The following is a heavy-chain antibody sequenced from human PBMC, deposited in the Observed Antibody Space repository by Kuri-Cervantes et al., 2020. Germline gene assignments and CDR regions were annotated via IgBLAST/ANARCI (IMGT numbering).Heavy chain of an antibody. CDR1: GGTFSSYA. CDR2: IIPIFGTA. J-gene: IGHJ6*02. CDR3: ATPWGGSYWGRDYYYGMDV. V-gene: IGHV1-69*13. Sequence: SVKVSCKASGGTFSSYAISWVRQAPGQGLEWMGGIIPIFGTANYAQKFRGRVTITADESTSTAYMELSSLRSEDTAVYYCATPWGGSYWGRDYYYGMDVWGQGTTVTVSS. D-gene: IGHD1-26*01.